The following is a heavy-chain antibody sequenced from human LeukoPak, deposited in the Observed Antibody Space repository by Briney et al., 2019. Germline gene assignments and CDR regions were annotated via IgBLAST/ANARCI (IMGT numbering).Heavy chain of an antibody. J-gene: IGHJ3*02. CDR1: GYTFTGYY. CDR2: INPNSGGT. Sequence: ASVKVSCKASGYTFTGYYMHWVRQAPGQGLEWTGWINPNSGGTNYAQKFQGWVTMTRDTSISTAYMELSRLRSDDTAVYYCARVAAAGTSAFDIWGQGTMVTVSS. D-gene: IGHD6-13*01. CDR3: ARVAAAGTSAFDI. V-gene: IGHV1-2*04.